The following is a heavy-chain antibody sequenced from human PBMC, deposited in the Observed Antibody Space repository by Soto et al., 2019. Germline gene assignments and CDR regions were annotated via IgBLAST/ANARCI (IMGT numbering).Heavy chain of an antibody. CDR1: GGTFSSYA. D-gene: IGHD3-10*01. J-gene: IGHJ6*02. CDR2: IIPIFGTA. V-gene: IGHV1-69*13. Sequence: GASVKVSCKASGGTFSSYAISWVLQAPGQGLEWMGGIIPIFGTANYAQKFQGRVTITADESTSTAYMELSSLRSEDTAVYYCARDQVTMVRGVIKYYYYGMDVWGQGTTVTVSS. CDR3: ARDQVTMVRGVIKYYYYGMDV.